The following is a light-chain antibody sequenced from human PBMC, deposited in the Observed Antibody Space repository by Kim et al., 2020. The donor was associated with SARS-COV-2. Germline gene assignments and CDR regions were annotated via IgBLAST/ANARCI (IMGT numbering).Light chain of an antibody. CDR2: EDN. Sequence: GKTVTISCTRSSGSIASHYVQLYQQRPGSSPTTVIYEDNQRPSGVPDRFSGSIDSSSNSASLTISGLKTEDEADYYCQSYDSSNRVFGGGTKLTVL. V-gene: IGLV6-57*01. CDR1: SGSIASHY. CDR3: QSYDSSNRV. J-gene: IGLJ3*02.